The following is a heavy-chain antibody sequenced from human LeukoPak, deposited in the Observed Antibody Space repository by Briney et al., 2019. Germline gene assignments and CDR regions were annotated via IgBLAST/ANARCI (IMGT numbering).Heavy chain of an antibody. D-gene: IGHD3-9*01. Sequence: ASVKVSCKASGYTFTSYYMHWVRQAPGQGLEWMGIINPSGGSTSYAQKFQGRVTMTRDTSTSTVYMELSSLRSEDTAVYYCARDWGYDILTGYYDPHFGYWGQGTLVTVSS. CDR3: ARDWGYDILTGYYDPHFGY. CDR1: GYTFTSYY. J-gene: IGHJ4*02. V-gene: IGHV1-46*01. CDR2: INPSGGST.